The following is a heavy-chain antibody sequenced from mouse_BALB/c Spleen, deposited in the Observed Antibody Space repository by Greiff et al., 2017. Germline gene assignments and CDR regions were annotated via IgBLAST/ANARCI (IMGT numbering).Heavy chain of an antibody. CDR1: GYTFTDYN. V-gene: IGHV1S135*01. CDR2: IGAYYGGT. Sequence: EVQLQQSGSELVKPGVSVKVSCKASGYTFTDYNMHWVKQSHAKSLEWIGYIGAYYGGTSYNQKFKGKPTLTVDKSTSTAYMELNRLTSEDSAIYYCAREYYGSAYFDDWGQGTTLTVSS. D-gene: IGHD1-1*01. J-gene: IGHJ2*01. CDR3: AREYYGSAYFDD.